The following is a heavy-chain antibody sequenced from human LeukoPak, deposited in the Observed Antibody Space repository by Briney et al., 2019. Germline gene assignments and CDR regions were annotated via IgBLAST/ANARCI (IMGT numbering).Heavy chain of an antibody. D-gene: IGHD3-10*01. V-gene: IGHV3-48*04. CDR2: ISSSSSTI. CDR1: GFTFSSYS. CDR3: AILTRGGFDY. Sequence: PGGSLRLSCAASGFTFSSYSMNWVRQAPGKGLEWVSYISSSSSTIYYADSVKGRFTISRDNAKNSLYLQMNSLRAEDTAVYYCAILTRGGFDYWGQGTLVTVSS. J-gene: IGHJ4*02.